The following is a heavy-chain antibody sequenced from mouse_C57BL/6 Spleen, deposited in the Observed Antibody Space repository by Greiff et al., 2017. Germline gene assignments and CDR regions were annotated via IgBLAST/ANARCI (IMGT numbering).Heavy chain of an antibody. J-gene: IGHJ2*01. V-gene: IGHV5-9*01. D-gene: IGHD2-3*01. CDR2: ISGGGGNT. Sequence: EVMLVESGGGLVKPGGSLKLSCAASGFTFSSYTLSWVRQTPEKRLEWVATISGGGGNTYYPDSVKGRFTISRDNAKNTLYLQMSSLRSEDTALYYCARHYDGLTGDYWGQGTTLTVSS. CDR1: GFTFSSYT. CDR3: ARHYDGLTGDY.